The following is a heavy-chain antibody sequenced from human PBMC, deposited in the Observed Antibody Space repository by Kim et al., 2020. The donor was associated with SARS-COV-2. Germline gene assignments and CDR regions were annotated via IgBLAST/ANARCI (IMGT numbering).Heavy chain of an antibody. CDR3: AKASVVVVTPTPIYYYYGMDV. CDR2: IWYDGSNK. Sequence: GGSLRLSCAASGFTFSSYGMHWVRQAPGKWLEWVAVIWYDGSNKYYADSVKGRFTISRDNSKNTLYLQMNSLRAEDTAVYYCAKASVVVVTPTPIYYYYGMDVWGQGTTVTVSS. J-gene: IGHJ6*02. V-gene: IGHV3-33*06. D-gene: IGHD3-22*01. CDR1: GFTFSSYG.